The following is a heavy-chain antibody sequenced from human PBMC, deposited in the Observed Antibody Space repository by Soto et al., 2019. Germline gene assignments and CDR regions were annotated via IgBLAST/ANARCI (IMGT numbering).Heavy chain of an antibody. CDR1: GVTFSSYA. V-gene: IGHV3-23*01. CDR3: AKGSGYSGYRFDY. D-gene: IGHD5-12*01. Sequence: PGGSLRLCCAASGVTFSSYAMSWVRQAPGKGLEWVSGISGSGGSTYYADSVKGRFTISRDNSKNTLYLQMNSLRAEDTAVYYCAKGSGYSGYRFDYWAREPWSPSPQ. J-gene: IGHJ4*02. CDR2: ISGSGGST.